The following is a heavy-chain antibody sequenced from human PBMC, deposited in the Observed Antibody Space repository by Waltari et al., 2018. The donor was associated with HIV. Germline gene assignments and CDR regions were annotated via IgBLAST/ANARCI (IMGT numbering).Heavy chain of an antibody. D-gene: IGHD5-18*01. J-gene: IGHJ4*02. Sequence: QVQLVESGGGVVQPGRSLRLSCAASGFTFSSYAMHWVRQAPGKGLEWVAVISYDGSNKYYADSVKGRFTISRDNSKNTLYLQMNSLRAEDTAVYYCARTPGQLGNYWGQGTLVTVSS. CDR3: ARTPGQLGNY. CDR1: GFTFSSYA. CDR2: ISYDGSNK. V-gene: IGHV3-30*04.